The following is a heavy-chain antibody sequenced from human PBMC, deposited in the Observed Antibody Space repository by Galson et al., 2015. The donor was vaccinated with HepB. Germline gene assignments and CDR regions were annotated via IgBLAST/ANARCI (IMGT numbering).Heavy chain of an antibody. CDR3: ARVSSGWYWEFDY. Sequence: SETLSLTCTVSGGSISSYYWSWIRQPPGKGLEWIGYIYYSGSTNYNPSLKSRVTISVDTSKNQFSLKLSSVTAADTAVYYCARVSSGWYWEFDYWGQGTLVPVSS. J-gene: IGHJ4*02. CDR1: GGSISSYY. CDR2: IYYSGST. D-gene: IGHD6-19*01. V-gene: IGHV4-59*01.